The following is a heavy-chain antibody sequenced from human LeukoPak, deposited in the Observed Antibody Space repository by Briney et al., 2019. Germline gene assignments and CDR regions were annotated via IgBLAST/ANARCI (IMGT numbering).Heavy chain of an antibody. CDR3: ARSLLLDTWFDP. D-gene: IGHD2-15*01. CDR2: ISAYNGNT. CDR1: GYTFTSYG. Sequence: ASVKVSCMASGYTFTSYGISWVRQAPGQGLEWMGWISAYNGNTNYAQKLQGRVTMTTDTSTSTAYMELRSLRSDDTAVYYCARSLLLDTWFDPWGQGTLVTVSS. J-gene: IGHJ5*02. V-gene: IGHV1-18*01.